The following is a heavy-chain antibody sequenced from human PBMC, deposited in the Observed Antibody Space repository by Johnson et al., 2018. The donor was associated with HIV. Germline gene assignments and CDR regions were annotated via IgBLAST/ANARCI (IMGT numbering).Heavy chain of an antibody. CDR1: GFTFSSYS. J-gene: IGHJ3*02. CDR3: ATEARGFHGTLRFLEWWDGFDI. Sequence: VQLVESGGGLVQPGGSLRLSCAASGFTFSSYSMSWVRQAPGKGLEWVSSLSGTGDSRYYADSVKVRFTISRYTSKNPLYLQMNSLRAEDTAVYYCATEARGFHGTLRFLEWWDGFDIWGKGTMVTVSS. V-gene: IGHV3-23*04. CDR2: LSGTGDSR. D-gene: IGHD3-3*01.